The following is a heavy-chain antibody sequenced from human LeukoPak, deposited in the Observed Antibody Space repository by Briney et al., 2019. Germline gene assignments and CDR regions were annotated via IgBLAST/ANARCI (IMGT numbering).Heavy chain of an antibody. D-gene: IGHD6-6*01. V-gene: IGHV3-11*01. J-gene: IGHJ4*02. CDR2: ISSSGSTI. CDR3: ARVYRRAARPLYYFDY. Sequence: GGSLRLSCAASGFNFSDYYMSWIRQAPGKGLEWVSYISSSGSTIYYADSVKGRFTISRDNAKNSLYLQMNGLRAEDTAVYYCARVYRRAARPLYYFDYWGQGTLVTVSS. CDR1: GFNFSDYY.